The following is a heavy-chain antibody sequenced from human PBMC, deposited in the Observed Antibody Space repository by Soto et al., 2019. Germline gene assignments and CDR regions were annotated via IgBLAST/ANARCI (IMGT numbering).Heavy chain of an antibody. CDR3: ARGWAPWHDSSGYHSYYYYYYGMDV. CDR2: IIPIFGTA. Sequence: ASVKVSCKDSGGTFSSYAIRWVRQAPGQGLEWMGGIIPIFGTANYAQKFQGRVTITGDESTSTAYMELSSLRSEDTAVYYCARGWAPWHDSSGYHSYYYYYYGMDVWGQGTTVTVSS. V-gene: IGHV1-69*13. J-gene: IGHJ6*02. CDR1: GGTFSSYA. D-gene: IGHD3-22*01.